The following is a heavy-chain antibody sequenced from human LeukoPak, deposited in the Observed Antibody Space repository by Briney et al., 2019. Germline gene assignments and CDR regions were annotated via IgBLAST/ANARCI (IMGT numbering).Heavy chain of an antibody. Sequence: GASVKVSCKASGYTFTGYYMHWVRQAPGQGLEWMGWINPNSGGTNYAQKFQGRVTMTRDTSISTAYMELSRLRSDDTAMYYCARAQSGSYLGNWFDPWGQGTLVTVSS. CDR3: ARAQSGSYLGNWFDP. V-gene: IGHV1-2*02. J-gene: IGHJ5*02. CDR1: GYTFTGYY. D-gene: IGHD1-26*01. CDR2: INPNSGGT.